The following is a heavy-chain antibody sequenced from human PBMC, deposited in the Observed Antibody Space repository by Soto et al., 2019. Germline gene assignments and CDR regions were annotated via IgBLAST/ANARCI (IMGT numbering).Heavy chain of an antibody. CDR1: GYTFTSYY. D-gene: IGHD3-16*01. CDR2: IIPIFGTA. Sequence: SVKVSCKASGYTFTSYYMHWVRQAPGQGLEWMGGIIPIFGTANYAQKFQGRVTITADESTSTAYMELSSLRSEDTAVYYCARYREGGYYYYGMDVWGQGTTVTVS. CDR3: ARYREGGYYYYGMDV. J-gene: IGHJ6*02. V-gene: IGHV1-69*13.